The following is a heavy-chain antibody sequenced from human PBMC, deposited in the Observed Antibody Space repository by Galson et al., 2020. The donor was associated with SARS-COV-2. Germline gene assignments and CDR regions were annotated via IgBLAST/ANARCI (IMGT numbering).Heavy chain of an antibody. D-gene: IGHD6-13*01. CDR3: ARHDPSSWSFDY. CDR2: IYYSGRT. CDR1: GGSISSSSYY. V-gene: IGHV4-39*01. Sequence: SETLSLTCTVSGGSISSSSYYWGWIRQPPGKGLEWIGSIYYSGRTYSNPSLKRRVTISVDTSKNQFSLKLSSVTAADTAVYYCARHDPSSWSFDYWGQGTLVTVSS. J-gene: IGHJ4*02.